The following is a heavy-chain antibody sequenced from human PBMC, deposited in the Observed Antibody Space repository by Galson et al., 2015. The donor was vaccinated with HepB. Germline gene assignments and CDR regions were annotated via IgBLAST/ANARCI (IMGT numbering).Heavy chain of an antibody. Sequence: SVKVSCKASGGTFSSYAISWVRQAPGQGLEWMGGIIPILGIANYAQKFQGRVTITADKSTSTAYMELSSLRSEDTAVYYCARSGSRDKDNYYYYYMDVWGKGTTVTVSS. D-gene: IGHD3-3*01. V-gene: IGHV1-69*10. CDR2: IIPILGIA. J-gene: IGHJ6*03. CDR1: GGTFSSYA. CDR3: ARSGSRDKDNYYYYYMDV.